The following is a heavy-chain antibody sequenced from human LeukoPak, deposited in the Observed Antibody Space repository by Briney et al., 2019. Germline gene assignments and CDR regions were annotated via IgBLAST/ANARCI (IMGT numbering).Heavy chain of an antibody. V-gene: IGHV4-34*01. J-gene: IGHJ6*02. Sequence: KTSETLSLTCAVYGGSFGGYYWSWIRQPPGKGLEWIGEINHSGSTNYNPFLKSRVTISVDTSKNQFSLRLSSVTAADTAVYYCTRDRKYCDDSGGYSPSYCYGMDVWGQGTTVTVSS. CDR3: TRDRKYCDDSGGYSPSYCYGMDV. CDR2: INHSGST. CDR1: GGSFGGYY. D-gene: IGHD3-22*01.